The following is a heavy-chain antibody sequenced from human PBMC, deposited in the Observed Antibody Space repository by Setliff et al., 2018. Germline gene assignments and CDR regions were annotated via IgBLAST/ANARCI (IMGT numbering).Heavy chain of an antibody. V-gene: IGHV1-3*01. CDR3: AHHGSHIAAAGMKIASDYYYGMDV. CDR2: INAGNGNT. J-gene: IGHJ6*02. CDR1: GYTFTSYA. D-gene: IGHD6-13*01. Sequence: GASVKVSCKASGYTFTSYAMNWVRQAPGQGLEWMGWINAGNGNTKYSQKFQGRVTITRDTSASTAYMELSSLRSEDTAVYYCAHHGSHIAAAGMKIASDYYYGMDVWGQGTTVTVSS.